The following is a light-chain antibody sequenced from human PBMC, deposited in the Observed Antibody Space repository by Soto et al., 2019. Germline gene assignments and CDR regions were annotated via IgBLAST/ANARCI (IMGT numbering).Light chain of an antibody. CDR3: QQYNNWPLT. CDR1: QSVSSN. V-gene: IGKV3-15*01. Sequence: IVMTQSPATLSLSPGERATLSCRASQSVSSNLAWYQQQPGQAPRLLIYGASTRVTGFPARFSGSGSGTEFTLTISSLQSEDFAVYYCQQYNNWPLTFGGGTKVEIK. CDR2: GAS. J-gene: IGKJ4*01.